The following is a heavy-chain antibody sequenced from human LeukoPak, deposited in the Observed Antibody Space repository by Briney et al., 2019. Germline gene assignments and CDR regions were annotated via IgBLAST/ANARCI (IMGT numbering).Heavy chain of an antibody. V-gene: IGHV3-13*01. J-gene: IGHJ4*02. Sequence: GGSLRLSCAASGFTFSSYDMHWVRQAAGKGLEWVSAIGITGDTYYPGSVKGRFTISRENAKNSLYLQMNSLRVGDTAVYYCARSSGRGAAAAPYYFGYWGQGTLVTVSS. CDR2: IGITGDT. CDR1: GFTFSSYD. D-gene: IGHD6-13*01. CDR3: ARSSGRGAAAAPYYFGY.